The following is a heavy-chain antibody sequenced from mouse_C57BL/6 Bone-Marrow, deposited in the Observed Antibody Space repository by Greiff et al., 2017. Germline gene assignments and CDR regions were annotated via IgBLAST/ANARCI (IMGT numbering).Heavy chain of an antibody. CDR2: ISDGGSYT. V-gene: IGHV5-4*01. D-gene: IGHD2-1*01. CDR1: GFTFSSYA. J-gene: IGHJ2*01. CDR3: ARDGNPFDY. Sequence: EVNLVESGGGLVKPGGSLKLSCAASGFTFSSYAMSWVRQTPEKRLEWVATISDGGSYTYYPDNVKGRFTISRDNAKNNLYLQMSHLKSEDTAMDYCARDGNPFDYWGQGTTLTVSS.